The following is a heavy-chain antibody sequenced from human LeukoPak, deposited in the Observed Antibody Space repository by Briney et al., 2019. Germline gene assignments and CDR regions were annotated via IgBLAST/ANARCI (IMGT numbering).Heavy chain of an antibody. V-gene: IGHV3-33*01. CDR3: ASSPVVRGYGADY. CDR1: GFTFSSYG. D-gene: IGHD3-3*01. Sequence: PGRSLRLSCAASGFTFSSYGMHWVRQAPGKGLEWVAVIWYDGSNKYYADSVKGRFTISRDNSKNTLYLQMNSLRAEDTAVYYCASSPVVRGYGADYWGQGTLVTVSS. CDR2: IWYDGSNK. J-gene: IGHJ4*02.